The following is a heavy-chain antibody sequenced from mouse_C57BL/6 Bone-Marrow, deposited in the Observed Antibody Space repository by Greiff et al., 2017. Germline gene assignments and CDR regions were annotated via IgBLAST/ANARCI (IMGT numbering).Heavy chain of an antibody. CDR1: GYTFTSYG. CDR2: IYPRSGNT. D-gene: IGHD1-1*01. CDR3: ARVYYYGSSHCDH. J-gene: IGHJ2*01. V-gene: IGHV1-81*01. Sequence: QVQLQQSGAELARPGASVKLSCKASGYTFTSYGISWVKQRTGQGLEWIGEIYPRSGNTNYNEKFKGKATLTADKSSSTAYMELRSLTSGDSAVYFCARVYYYGSSHCDHGGQGTTLTVSS.